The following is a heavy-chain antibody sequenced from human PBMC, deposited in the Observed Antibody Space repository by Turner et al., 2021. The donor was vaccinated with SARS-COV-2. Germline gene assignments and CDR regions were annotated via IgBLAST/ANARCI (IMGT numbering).Heavy chain of an antibody. Sequence: QVQLVQSGAEVTKPGASVKVSCKASGYTFTSYDLNWVRQDTGQGREWMGWMNPNCGNTGYAQKFQGRFTMTRNTSISTAYMELSSLRSEDTAVYYCARTPFRIQLWRTNPNPNWYFDLWGRGTLVTVSS. V-gene: IGHV1-8*01. J-gene: IGHJ2*01. CDR2: MNPNCGNT. D-gene: IGHD5-18*01. CDR3: ARTPFRIQLWRTNPNPNWYFDL. CDR1: GYTFTSYD.